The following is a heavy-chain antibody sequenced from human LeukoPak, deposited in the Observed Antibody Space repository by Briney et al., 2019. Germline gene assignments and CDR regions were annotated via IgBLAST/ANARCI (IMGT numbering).Heavy chain of an antibody. CDR3: ANAAGTFY. CDR1: GITFSSQA. Sequence: GWSLRLSCAASGITFSSQAMAWVRQAPGKGLEWVSSISGSGDSTYYADSVKGRFTISRDNSKNTLSLQMNSLRVEDTAVYYCANAAGTFYWGQGTLVTVSS. J-gene: IGHJ4*02. D-gene: IGHD6-19*01. V-gene: IGHV3-23*01. CDR2: ISGSGDST.